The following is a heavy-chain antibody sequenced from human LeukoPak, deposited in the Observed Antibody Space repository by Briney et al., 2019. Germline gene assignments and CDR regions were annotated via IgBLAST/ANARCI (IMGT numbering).Heavy chain of an antibody. CDR2: IYYSGST. V-gene: IGHV4-59*01. J-gene: IGHJ4*02. D-gene: IGHD6-13*01. Sequence: SETLSLTCTVSGGSISSYYWSWIRQPPGKGLEWVGYIYYSGSTNYNPPLKSRVTISVDTSKNQFSLKLSSVTAADTAVYYCARDFSSTWYYFDYWGQGTLVTVSS. CDR3: ARDFSSTWYYFDY. CDR1: GGSISSYY.